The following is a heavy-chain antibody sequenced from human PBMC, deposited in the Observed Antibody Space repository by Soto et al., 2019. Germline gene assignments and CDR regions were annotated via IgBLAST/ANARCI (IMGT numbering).Heavy chain of an antibody. D-gene: IGHD3-22*01. CDR1: GFSLSTSRVG. V-gene: IGHV2-5*02. CDR3: AHRRIDNSGLWSHGTFDV. J-gene: IGHJ3*01. Sequence: QITLKESGPTLVNPTQTLTLTCTFSGFSLSTSRVGVGWIRQPPGKALEWLALIYWDDDKRYSPSLRNRITIAKDTSNNQVVLTMTDMNPVDTGTYYCAHRRIDNSGLWSHGTFDVWGQGTMVTVSS. CDR2: IYWDDDK.